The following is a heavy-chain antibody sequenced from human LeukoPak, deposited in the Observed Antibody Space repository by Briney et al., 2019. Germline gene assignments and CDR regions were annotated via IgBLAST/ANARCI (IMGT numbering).Heavy chain of an antibody. CDR3: ARDRHTIFGVVTPGWFDP. V-gene: IGHV1-69*05. Sequence: ASVKVSCKASGGTFSSYAISWVRQAPGQGLEWMGGIIPIFGTANYAQKFQGRVTITTDESTSTAYMELSSLRSEDTAVYYCARDRHTIFGVVTPGWFDPWGQGTLVTVSS. D-gene: IGHD3-3*01. CDR2: IIPIFGTA. J-gene: IGHJ5*02. CDR1: GGTFSSYA.